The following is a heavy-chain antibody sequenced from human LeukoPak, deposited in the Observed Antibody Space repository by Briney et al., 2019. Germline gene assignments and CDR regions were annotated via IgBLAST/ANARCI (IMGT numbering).Heavy chain of an antibody. CDR2: INTDGTVT. J-gene: IGHJ4*02. D-gene: IGHD6-19*01. V-gene: IGHV3-74*01. Sequence: PGGSLRLSCAASGSTFSKYWMLWVRQAPGKGLESVSRINTDGTVTTYADSVKGRFTVPRDNADNTMFLQMNSVRDEDTAVYYCATKQWLAPPPDSWGQGTPVTVSS. CDR1: GSTFSKYW. CDR3: ATKQWLAPPPDS.